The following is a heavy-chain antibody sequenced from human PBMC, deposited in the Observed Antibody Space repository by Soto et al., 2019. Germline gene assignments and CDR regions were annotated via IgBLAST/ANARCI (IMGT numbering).Heavy chain of an antibody. Sequence: EVQLVESGGGLVKPGGSLRLSCAASGFAFNTYTMNWVRQAPGKGLEWVSSIGWSGSDMYYADSVKGRFTISRDNAENSLYLQMHSLRAEDTAVYYCVCGDHRRYRGQGTLVTVSS. CDR2: IGWSGSDM. CDR3: VCGDHRRY. V-gene: IGHV3-21*01. J-gene: IGHJ4*02. D-gene: IGHD4-17*01. CDR1: GFAFNTYT.